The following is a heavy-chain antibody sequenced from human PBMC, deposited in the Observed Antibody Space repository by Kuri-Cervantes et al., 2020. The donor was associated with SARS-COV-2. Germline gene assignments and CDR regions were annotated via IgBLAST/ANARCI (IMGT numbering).Heavy chain of an antibody. CDR2: ISYDGSNK. CDR1: GFTFSSYA. CDR3: TRDQRSGNRDV. D-gene: IGHD2/OR15-2a*01. V-gene: IGHV3-30-3*01. J-gene: IGHJ6*02. Sequence: GGSLRPSCAASGFTFSSYAMHWVRQAPGKGLEWVAGISYDGSNKYYADPVKGRFTISRDNARNSLYLQMNSLRVDDTAVYYCTRDQRSGNRDVWGQGTTVTVSS.